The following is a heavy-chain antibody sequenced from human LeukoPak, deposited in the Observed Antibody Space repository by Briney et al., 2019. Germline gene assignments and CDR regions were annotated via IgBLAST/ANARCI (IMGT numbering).Heavy chain of an antibody. CDR3: AKDVLYCSGGSCYFNYFDY. CDR1: GFTFSSYA. D-gene: IGHD2-15*01. CDR2: ISGSGGST. J-gene: IGHJ4*02. Sequence: GGSLRLSCAASGFTFSSYAMSWVRQAPGKGLEWVSAISGSGGSTYYADSVKGRFTISRDNSKNTLYLQMNSLRAEDTAVYYCAKDVLYCSGGSCYFNYFDYWGQGTLVTVSS. V-gene: IGHV3-23*01.